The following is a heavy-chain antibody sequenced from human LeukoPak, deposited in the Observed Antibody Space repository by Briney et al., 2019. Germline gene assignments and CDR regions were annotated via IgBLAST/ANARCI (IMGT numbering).Heavy chain of an antibody. CDR3: ARDESSSGYCSGGSCYSITPGWFDP. D-gene: IGHD2-15*01. CDR2: IKQDGSEK. J-gene: IGHJ5*02. Sequence: GGSMRLSCAASGFTFSSYWMSWVRQAPGKGLEWVVNIKQDGSEKYYVDSVKGRFTISRDNAKNSLYLQMNSLRAEDTAVYYCARDESSSGYCSGGSCYSITPGWFDPWGQGTLVTVSS. V-gene: IGHV3-7*01. CDR1: GFTFSSYW.